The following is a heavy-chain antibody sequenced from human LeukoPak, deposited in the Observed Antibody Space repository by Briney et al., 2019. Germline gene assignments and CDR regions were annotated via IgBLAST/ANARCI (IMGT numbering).Heavy chain of an antibody. CDR1: GFTFDDYA. CDR3: AKVADYDILTGHDY. V-gene: IGHV3-43*02. CDR2: ISGDGGST. J-gene: IGHJ4*02. D-gene: IGHD3-9*01. Sequence: GGSLRLSCAASGFTFDDYAMHWVRQAPGKGLEWVSLISGDGGSTYYADPVKGRFTISRDNSKNSLYLQMNSLRTEDTALYYCAKVADYDILTGHDYWGQGTLVTVSS.